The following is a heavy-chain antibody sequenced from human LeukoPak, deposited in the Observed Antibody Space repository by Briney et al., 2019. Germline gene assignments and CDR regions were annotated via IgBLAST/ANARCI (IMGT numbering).Heavy chain of an antibody. V-gene: IGHV3-23*01. Sequence: GGSLRLSCAASGFTFSSYAMSWVRQAPGKRLEWVSAISGSGGSTYYADSVKGRFTISRDNSKNTLYLQMNSLRAEDTAVYYCAKDGGMTTVTTFDYWGQGTLVTVSS. D-gene: IGHD4-17*01. CDR2: ISGSGGST. CDR1: GFTFSSYA. CDR3: AKDGGMTTVTTFDY. J-gene: IGHJ4*02.